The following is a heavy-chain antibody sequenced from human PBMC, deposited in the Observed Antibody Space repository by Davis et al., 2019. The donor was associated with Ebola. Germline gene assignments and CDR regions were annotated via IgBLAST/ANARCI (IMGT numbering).Heavy chain of an antibody. CDR1: GFTFSSYA. CDR2: ISGSGGST. CDR3: AKDPGYSSSSRWGYYYYMDV. J-gene: IGHJ6*03. V-gene: IGHV3-23*01. Sequence: GESLKISCAASGFTFSSYAMSWVRQAPGKGLEWVSAISGSGGSTYYADSVKGRFTISRDNSKNTLYLQMNSRRAEDTAVYYCAKDPGYSSSSRWGYYYYMDVWGKGTTVTVSS. D-gene: IGHD6-6*01.